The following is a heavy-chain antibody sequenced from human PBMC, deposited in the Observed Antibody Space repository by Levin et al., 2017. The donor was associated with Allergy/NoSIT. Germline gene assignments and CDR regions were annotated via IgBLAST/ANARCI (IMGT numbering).Heavy chain of an antibody. V-gene: IGHV4-61*02. J-gene: IGHJ4*02. CDR3: ARAEVGSEH. Sequence: ASETLSLTCKVSGGSISSGSYYWSWIRQPAAKGLEWIGRIYSSGSANYNPSLKSRVTISVDTSKNQFSLKLSSVTVADTAVYYCARAEVGSEHWGQGTLVTVSS. CDR2: IYSSGSA. D-gene: IGHD3-10*01. CDR1: GGSISSGSYY.